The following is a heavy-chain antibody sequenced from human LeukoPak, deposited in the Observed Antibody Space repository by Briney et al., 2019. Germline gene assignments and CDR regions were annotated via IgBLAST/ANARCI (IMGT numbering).Heavy chain of an antibody. Sequence: GASVKVSCKASGGTFSSYAISWVRQAPGQGLEWMGRIIPIFGTANYAQKFQGRVTITTDEPTSTAYMELSSLRSEDTAVYYCARRSDSSGYHDAFDIWGQGTMVTVSS. CDR3: ARRSDSSGYHDAFDI. CDR1: GGTFSSYA. J-gene: IGHJ3*02. V-gene: IGHV1-69*05. CDR2: IIPIFGTA. D-gene: IGHD3-22*01.